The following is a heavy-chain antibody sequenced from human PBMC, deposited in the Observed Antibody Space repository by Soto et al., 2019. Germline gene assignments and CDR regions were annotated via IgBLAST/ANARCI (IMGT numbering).Heavy chain of an antibody. V-gene: IGHV1-18*01. CDR3: ARVRYYDSSGYQPYYFEY. J-gene: IGHJ4*02. CDR2: ISAYNGNT. CDR1: GYTFTSYG. D-gene: IGHD3-22*01. Sequence: GASVKVSCKASGYTFTSYGISWVRQAPGQGLEWMGWISAYNGNTNYAQKLQGRVTMTTDTSTSTAYMELRSLRSDDTAVYYCARVRYYDSSGYQPYYFEYWGQGTLVTVS.